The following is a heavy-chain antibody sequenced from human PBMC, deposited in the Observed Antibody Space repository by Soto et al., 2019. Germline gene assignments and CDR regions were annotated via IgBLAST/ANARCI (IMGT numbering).Heavy chain of an antibody. CDR3: TRGKDVWSGYPRYYLDY. CDR2: IRRKANNYAT. V-gene: IGHV3-73*02. D-gene: IGHD3-3*01. Sequence: EVQLVESGGGLVQPGGSLKLSCAASGFIFSDSALHWVRQASGKGLEWVGRIRRKANNYATTYAASVEGRFAISRDDSKNRAYLKMNSLNTEDTAIYYCTRGKDVWSGYPRYYLDYWGQGTLVTVSS. CDR1: GFIFSDSA. J-gene: IGHJ4*02.